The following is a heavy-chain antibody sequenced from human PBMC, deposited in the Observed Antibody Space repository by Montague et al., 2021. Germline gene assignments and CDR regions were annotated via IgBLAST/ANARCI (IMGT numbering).Heavy chain of an antibody. J-gene: IGHJ4*02. Sequence: SETLSLTCGVYGGTLSAYYWPWTRSSPGTGLEWIGEVWHIGSTNYNPSLKSRVTMSVDKSKNQFSLKLRSVTAADTAVYYCASDRGPFDYWGQGTVVTVSS. CDR2: VWHIGST. CDR1: GGTLSAYY. D-gene: IGHD3-10*01. CDR3: ASDRGPFDY. V-gene: IGHV4-34*01.